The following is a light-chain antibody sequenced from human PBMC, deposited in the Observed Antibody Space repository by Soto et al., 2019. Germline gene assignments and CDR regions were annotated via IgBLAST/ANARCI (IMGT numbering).Light chain of an antibody. J-gene: IGLJ3*02. V-gene: IGLV7-46*01. Sequence: QTVVTQEPSLTVSPGGTVTLTCDSSTGAVTNGHYPYWFQQKPGQAPRTLIYDTSRRHSWTPARFSGSLLGGKAALTLSGAQPEDEAYYYCSLAHSSTWVFGGGTKVTVL. CDR3: SLAHSSTWV. CDR1: TGAVTNGHY. CDR2: DTS.